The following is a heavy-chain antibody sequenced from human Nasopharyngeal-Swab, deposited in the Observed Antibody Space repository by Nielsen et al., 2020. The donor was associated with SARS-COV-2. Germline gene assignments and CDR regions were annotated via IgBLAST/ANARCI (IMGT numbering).Heavy chain of an antibody. CDR1: GYTFTSYG. V-gene: IGHV1-18*01. D-gene: IGHD1-20*01. CDR2: ISAYNGNT. J-gene: IGHJ4*02. CDR3: ARAHYYNWNDYYFDY. Sequence: ASVKVSCKASGYTFTSYGISWVRQAPGQGLEWMGWISAYNGNTNYAQKLQGRVTMTRNTSISTAYMELSSLRSEDTAVYYCARAHYYNWNDYYFDYWGQGTLVTVSS.